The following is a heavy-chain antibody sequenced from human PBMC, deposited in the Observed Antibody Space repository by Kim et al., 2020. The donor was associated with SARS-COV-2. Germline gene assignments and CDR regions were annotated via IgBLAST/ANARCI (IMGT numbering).Heavy chain of an antibody. Sequence: PSLQSRVTISVDTSKNQFSLKLSSVTAADTAVYYCARKDYGSGGGYGMDVWGQGTTVTVSS. J-gene: IGHJ6*02. CDR3: ARKDYGSGGGYGMDV. D-gene: IGHD3-10*01. V-gene: IGHV4-31*02.